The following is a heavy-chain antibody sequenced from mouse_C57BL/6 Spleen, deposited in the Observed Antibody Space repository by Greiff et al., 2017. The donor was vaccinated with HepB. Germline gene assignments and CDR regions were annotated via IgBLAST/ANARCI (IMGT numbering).Heavy chain of an antibody. Sequence: QVQLQQSGTELVKPGASVKLSCKASGYTFTSYWMHWVKQRPGQGLEWIGNINPSNGGTNYNEKFKSKATLTGDKSSNTAYMQRSSLTSEDSAVYYWARDSRVSMDYWGQGTSVTVAS. CDR3: ARDSRVSMDY. D-gene: IGHD2-10*02. CDR2: INPSNGGT. J-gene: IGHJ4*01. V-gene: IGHV1-53*01. CDR1: GYTFTSYW.